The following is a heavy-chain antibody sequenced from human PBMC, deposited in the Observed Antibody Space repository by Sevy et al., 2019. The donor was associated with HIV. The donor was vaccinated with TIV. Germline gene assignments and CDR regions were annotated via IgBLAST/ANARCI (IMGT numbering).Heavy chain of an antibody. V-gene: IGHV3-23*01. CDR1: GLTFSSKG. D-gene: IGHD4-17*01. J-gene: IGHJ5*01. CDR3: AKCTGETPINGDYVDS. Sequence: GGSLRLSCAASGLTFSSKGMTWIRQAPGKGLEWVSAIIGSGRTKYYTDSVKSRFTITRDNSKNTLYLQMNSLRAEDTATYYCAKCTGETPINGDYVDSWGQRTLVTVSS. CDR2: IIGSGRTK.